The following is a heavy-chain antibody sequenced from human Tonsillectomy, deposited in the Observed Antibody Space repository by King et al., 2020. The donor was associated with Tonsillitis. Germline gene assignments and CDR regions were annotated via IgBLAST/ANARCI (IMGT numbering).Heavy chain of an antibody. Sequence: HVQLPQWGAGLLKPSETLSLTCAVYGGSFSGYYWNWIRQPPGKGLEWIGEINHSGSTNYNPSLKSRVTISVDTSKKQFSLKLTSVTAADTAVYYCARGADIVMVPADYWGQGTLVTVSS. CDR1: GGSFSGYY. CDR3: ARGADIVMVPADY. D-gene: IGHD5-18*01. CDR2: INHSGST. J-gene: IGHJ4*02. V-gene: IGHV4-34*01.